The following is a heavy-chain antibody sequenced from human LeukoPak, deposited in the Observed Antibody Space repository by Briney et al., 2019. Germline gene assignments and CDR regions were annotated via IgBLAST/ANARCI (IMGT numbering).Heavy chain of an antibody. CDR1: GYTLTELS. Sequence: ASVKVSCKVSGYTLTELSMHWVRQAPGKGLEWMGGFDPEDGDTIYVQKFQGRVTMTEDTSTDTAYMELSSLRSEDTAVYYCARGSTPSYYYDSSGHFDYWGQGTLVTVSS. V-gene: IGHV1-24*01. J-gene: IGHJ4*02. CDR2: FDPEDGDT. D-gene: IGHD3-22*01. CDR3: ARGSTPSYYYDSSGHFDY.